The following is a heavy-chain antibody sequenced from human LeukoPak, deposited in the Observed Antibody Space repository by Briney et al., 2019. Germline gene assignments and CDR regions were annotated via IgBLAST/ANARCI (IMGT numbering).Heavy chain of an antibody. V-gene: IGHV3-20*04. J-gene: IGHJ4*02. Sequence: GGSLRLSCAASGFIFDDYAMSWVRQAPGKGLEWVSGINWNGGSTDYVDSVKGRFTISRDNAKNSLYLQMNSLRDEDTAVYYCARVQSSGWSFDYWGQGTLVTVSS. CDR3: ARVQSSGWSFDY. D-gene: IGHD6-19*01. CDR1: GFIFDDYA. CDR2: INWNGGST.